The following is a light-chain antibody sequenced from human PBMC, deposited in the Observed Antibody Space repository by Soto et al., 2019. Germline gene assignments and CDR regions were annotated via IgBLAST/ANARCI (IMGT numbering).Light chain of an antibody. CDR1: QSISSW. J-gene: IGKJ2*01. CDR3: QQYNSYSPYT. Sequence: DIQMTQSPSTLSASVGDRVTITCRASQSISSWLAWYQQKPGKAPKLLIYKASNLESGLPSRFSGSGSGTEFTLTIISLQPDDFATYFSQQYNSYSPYTFGQGTKLEIK. CDR2: KAS. V-gene: IGKV1-5*03.